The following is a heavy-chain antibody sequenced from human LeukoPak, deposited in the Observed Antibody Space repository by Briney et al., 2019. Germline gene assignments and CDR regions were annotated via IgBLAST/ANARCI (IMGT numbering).Heavy chain of an antibody. CDR2: INHSGST. V-gene: IGHV4-34*01. CDR3: ASPYCSSTSCYIYY. D-gene: IGHD2-2*02. J-gene: IGHJ4*02. CDR1: GGSFSGYY. Sequence: SETLSLTCAVYGGSFSGYYRSWIRQPPGKGLEWIGEINHSGSTNYNPSLKSRVTISVDTSKNQFSLKLSSVTAADTAVYYCASPYCSSTSCYIYYWGQGTLVTVSS.